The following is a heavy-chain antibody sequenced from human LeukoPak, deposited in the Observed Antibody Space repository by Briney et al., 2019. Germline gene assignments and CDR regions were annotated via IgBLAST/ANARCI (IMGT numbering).Heavy chain of an antibody. Sequence: GASVKVSCKASGGTFSSYAISWVRQAPGQGLEWMGGIIPIYGTTNYAQKFQGRVTITADKSTSTAYMELSSLRSEDTAVYYCARDYLEYDILTGYYRYWGQGTLVIVSS. J-gene: IGHJ4*02. CDR2: IIPIYGTT. D-gene: IGHD3-9*01. V-gene: IGHV1-69*06. CDR3: ARDYLEYDILTGYYRY. CDR1: GGTFSSYA.